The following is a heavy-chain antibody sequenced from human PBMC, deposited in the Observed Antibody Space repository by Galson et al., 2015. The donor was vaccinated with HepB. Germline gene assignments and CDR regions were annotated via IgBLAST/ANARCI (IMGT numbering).Heavy chain of an antibody. Sequence: SVKVSCKASGGTFGSYTISWVRQAPGRGLEWMGRIIPILGIANYAQKFQGRVTITADESTSTACMEASSLRSEDTAVYYCARGSTGDAFDIWGQGTMVTVSS. V-gene: IGHV1-69*02. CDR2: IIPILGIA. D-gene: IGHD1-1*01. J-gene: IGHJ3*02. CDR3: ARGSTGDAFDI. CDR1: GGTFGSYT.